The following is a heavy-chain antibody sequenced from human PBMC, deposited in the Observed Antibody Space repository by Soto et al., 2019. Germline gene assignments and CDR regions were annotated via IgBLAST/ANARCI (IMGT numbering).Heavy chain of an antibody. CDR3: AREHRVGELPPGWFDP. D-gene: IGHD3-10*01. J-gene: IGHJ5*02. CDR2: IIPIFGTA. CDR1: GGTFRRYA. Sequence: QVQLVQSGAEVKTPGSSVKVSCKASGGTFRRYAISWVRQAPGQGLEWMGGIIPIFGTANYAQKFQGRVTITADESTSTADMELSSLRSEDTAVYYCAREHRVGELPPGWFDPWGQGTLVTVSS. V-gene: IGHV1-69*01.